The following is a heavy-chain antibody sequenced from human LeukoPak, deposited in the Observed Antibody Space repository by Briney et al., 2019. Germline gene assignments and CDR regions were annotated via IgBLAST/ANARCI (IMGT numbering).Heavy chain of an antibody. CDR3: ARDLLLDS. CDR2: INPNSGVT. CDR1: GYTFSSYG. Sequence: ASVKVSCKASGYTFSSYGLGWVRQAPGQGLEWMGWINPNSGVTNYAQNFQGRVTMTRDTSISTAFMELTSLRPDDTAVYYCARDLLLDSWGQGTLVTVSS. J-gene: IGHJ4*02. V-gene: IGHV1-2*02. D-gene: IGHD5-18*01.